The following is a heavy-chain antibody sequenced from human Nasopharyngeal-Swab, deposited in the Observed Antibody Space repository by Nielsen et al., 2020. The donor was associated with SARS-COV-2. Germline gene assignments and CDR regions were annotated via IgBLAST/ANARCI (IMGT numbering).Heavy chain of an antibody. Sequence: SETLSLTCTVSGGTFSDGSYLWSWIRQPAGKGLEWIGRIHTGGSTHYNPSLESRVTISVDTSKNQFSLNLRSVTAADTAVYYCARDTIRDFWGGHDAFDVWGQGTRVAVSS. CDR3: ARDTIRDFWGGHDAFDV. V-gene: IGHV4-61*02. D-gene: IGHD3-3*01. CDR1: GGTFSDGSYL. J-gene: IGHJ3*01. CDR2: IHTGGST.